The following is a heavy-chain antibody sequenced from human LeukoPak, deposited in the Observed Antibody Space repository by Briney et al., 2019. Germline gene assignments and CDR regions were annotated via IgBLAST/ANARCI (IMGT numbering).Heavy chain of an antibody. CDR1: GGSISSYY. CDR3: ARDLYLGYCSSTSCLDYYGMDV. Sequence: SETLSLTCTVSGGSISSYYWSWIRQPAGKGLEWIGRIYTSGGTNYNPSLKSRVTMSVDTSKNQFSLKLSSVTAADTAVYYCARDLYLGYCSSTSCLDYYGMDVWGQGTTVTVSS. CDR2: IYTSGGT. J-gene: IGHJ6*02. V-gene: IGHV4-4*07. D-gene: IGHD2-2*01.